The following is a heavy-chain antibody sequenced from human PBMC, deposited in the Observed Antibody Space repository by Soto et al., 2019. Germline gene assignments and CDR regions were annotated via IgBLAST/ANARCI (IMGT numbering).Heavy chain of an antibody. Sequence: QVQLEQSGAEVKKPGSSVKVSCKASGGTFRNFAISWVRQAPGQGLEWMGGIMPIFRTPDYAQKFQGRVTITADESTSTAYMELSGLRSDDTAVYFCARDNDRPQLGGNYYYILDVWGHGTTVTVSS. V-gene: IGHV1-69*12. D-gene: IGHD1-1*01. CDR2: IMPIFRTP. CDR3: ARDNDRPQLGGNYYYILDV. J-gene: IGHJ6*02. CDR1: GGTFRNFA.